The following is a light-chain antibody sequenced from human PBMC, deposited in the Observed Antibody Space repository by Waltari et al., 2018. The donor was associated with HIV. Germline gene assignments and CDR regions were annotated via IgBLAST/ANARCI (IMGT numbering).Light chain of an antibody. Sequence: EIVLTQSPVTMALSPGERATVSCRASENMTSQNLAWYQHRPGQPPRLLIYRASTRAPGVPHRFSGSGSGTDFTLTISGLESEDFAIYYCQQYGNSQTFGQGTKVDIK. V-gene: IGKV3-20*01. CDR2: RAS. J-gene: IGKJ1*01. CDR1: ENMTSQN. CDR3: QQYGNSQT.